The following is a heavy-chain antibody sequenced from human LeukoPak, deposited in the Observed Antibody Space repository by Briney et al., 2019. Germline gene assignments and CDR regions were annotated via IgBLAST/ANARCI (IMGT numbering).Heavy chain of an antibody. J-gene: IGHJ5*02. Sequence: GGPLRLSCAASGFTFSSYGMHWVRQAPGKGLEWVAVISYDGSYKYYADSVKGRFTISRDNSKNTLYLQMNSLRAEDTAVYYCAKAGYGSGNNWFDPWGQGTLVTVSS. CDR1: GFTFSSYG. CDR2: ISYDGSYK. D-gene: IGHD3-10*01. V-gene: IGHV3-30*18. CDR3: AKAGYGSGNNWFDP.